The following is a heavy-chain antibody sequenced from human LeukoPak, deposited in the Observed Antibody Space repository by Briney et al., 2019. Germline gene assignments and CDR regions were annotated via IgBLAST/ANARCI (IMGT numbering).Heavy chain of an antibody. CDR2: ISGSGDGT. D-gene: IGHD6-13*01. Sequence: PGGSLRLSCAASGFTFAGYAMSWVRQAPGKGLQWVSAISGSGDGTYYADSVKGRFTISRDNSKTTLYLQMNSLRGEDTAVYYCARRAAAGSSNNDYWGQGTLVTVSS. CDR3: ARRAAAGSSNNDY. V-gene: IGHV3-23*01. J-gene: IGHJ4*02. CDR1: GFTFAGYA.